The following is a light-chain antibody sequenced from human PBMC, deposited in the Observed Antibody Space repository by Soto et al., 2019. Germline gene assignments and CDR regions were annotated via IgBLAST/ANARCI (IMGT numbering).Light chain of an antibody. CDR2: GAS. Sequence: IQMTQSPSSLSASVGDRITITCRASQGVVTYLAWYQQKPGKVPNRLIFGASTLYSGVSSRFSGSGSGTDFTLTISRLQPEDVGTYYCQKYDNAPWTFGQGTRVEIK. V-gene: IGKV1-27*01. CDR3: QKYDNAPWT. CDR1: QGVVTY. J-gene: IGKJ1*01.